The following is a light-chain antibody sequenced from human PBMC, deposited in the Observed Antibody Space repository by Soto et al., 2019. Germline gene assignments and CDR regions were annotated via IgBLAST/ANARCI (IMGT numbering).Light chain of an antibody. CDR3: QHADSYPRT. Sequence: DIQMTQSQSSVSVSVGDRVTITCRASLDINRWLAWYQVRPGKPPKLLLAGAFVLQSGVPSRFSGSGYGTDFALTIDNLQPEDFATYYCQHADSYPRTFGQGTRRES. CDR1: LDINRW. J-gene: IGKJ5*01. V-gene: IGKV1-12*01. CDR2: GAF.